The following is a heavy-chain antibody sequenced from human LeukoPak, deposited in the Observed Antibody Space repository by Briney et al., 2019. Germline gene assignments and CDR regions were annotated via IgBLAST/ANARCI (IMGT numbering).Heavy chain of an antibody. V-gene: IGHV4-59*01. CDR3: ARDPFAAHDGSGESDY. Sequence: SETLSLTCTVSGGSITSYYWSWIRQPPGEGLEWIGYISYSGSTNYNPSLKSRVTMSVDTSKNLFSLKLSSVTAADTAVYYCARDPFAAHDGSGESDYWGQGTLVTVSS. J-gene: IGHJ4*02. CDR2: ISYSGST. CDR1: GGSITSYY. D-gene: IGHD3-10*01.